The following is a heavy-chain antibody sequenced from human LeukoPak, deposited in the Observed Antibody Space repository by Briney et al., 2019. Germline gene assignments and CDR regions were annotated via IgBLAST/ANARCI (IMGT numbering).Heavy chain of an antibody. CDR2: ISWNGGST. CDR1: GFTFADYA. V-gene: IGHV3-43D*03. Sequence: PGGSLRLSCAASGFTFADYAMHWVRQAPGKGLEWVSLISWNGGSTYYADSVKGRFTISRDNSKNSLYLQMNSLRAEDTALYYCAKDGVNYYDSSGLYYYYMDVWGKGTTVTVSS. J-gene: IGHJ6*03. CDR3: AKDGVNYYDSSGLYYYYMDV. D-gene: IGHD3-22*01.